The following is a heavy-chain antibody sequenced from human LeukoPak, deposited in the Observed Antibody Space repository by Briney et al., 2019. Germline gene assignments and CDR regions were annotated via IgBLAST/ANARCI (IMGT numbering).Heavy chain of an antibody. J-gene: IGHJ4*02. CDR1: GFTVSRNY. V-gene: IGHV3-66*01. CDR2: TYSGGST. CDR3: ARDSGCKYVDLEY. D-gene: IGHD3-3*01. Sequence: PGGSLRLSCAASGFTVSRNYMSWVRQAPGKGLEWVSVTYSGGSTYYADSVKGRFTISRDNSKNTVYLQMNNLRAEDTAVYYCARDSGCKYVDLEYWGQGTLVTVSS.